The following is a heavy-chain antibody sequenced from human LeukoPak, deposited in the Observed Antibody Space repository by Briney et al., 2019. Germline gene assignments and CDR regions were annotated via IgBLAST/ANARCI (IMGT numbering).Heavy chain of an antibody. V-gene: IGHV3-30*18. CDR1: GFTFSSYG. D-gene: IGHD3-10*01. J-gene: IGHJ4*02. CDR3: AKDPNYYASGDGYYFDY. Sequence: GGSLRLSCAASGFTFSSYGMHWVRQAPGKGLEWVGVISYDGSNKYYADSVKGRFTISRDNSKNTVYMQMNSLRPEDTAVYYCAKDPNYYASGDGYYFDYWGQGTLVTVSS. CDR2: ISYDGSNK.